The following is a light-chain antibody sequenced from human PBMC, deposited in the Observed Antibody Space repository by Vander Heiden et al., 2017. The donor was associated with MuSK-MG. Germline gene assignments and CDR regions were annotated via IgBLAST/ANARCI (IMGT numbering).Light chain of an antibody. J-gene: IGKJ3*01. CDR3: QHSADTPPFT. V-gene: IGKV1-39*01. Sequence: DIQMAKSPSSLSASVGDRVTITCRASQSISSYLNWYQQKPGKAPKLLIYAASSLQSGVPSRFSGSGSGTDFTLTISSRQPEDFATYYCQHSADTPPFTFGHGTKVDIK. CDR1: QSISSY. CDR2: AAS.